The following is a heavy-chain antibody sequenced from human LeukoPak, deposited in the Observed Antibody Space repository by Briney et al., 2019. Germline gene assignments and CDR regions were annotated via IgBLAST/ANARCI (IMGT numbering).Heavy chain of an antibody. CDR1: GFTVSSNY. CDR3: ARDNRTANFDN. V-gene: IGHV3-66*01. Sequence: GGSLRLSCAASGFTVSSNYMNWVRQAPGKGLEWVSVIYSGGSTYYADSVKGRFTISRDISKNMVYLQMNSLRAEDTAVYYCARDNRTANFDNWGQGTLVTVSS. CDR2: IYSGGST. J-gene: IGHJ4*02.